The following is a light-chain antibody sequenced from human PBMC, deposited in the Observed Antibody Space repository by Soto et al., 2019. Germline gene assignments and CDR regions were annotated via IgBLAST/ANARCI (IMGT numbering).Light chain of an antibody. CDR2: QVS. J-gene: IGLJ2*01. CDR3: SSYTTSTTVV. Sequence: QSVLTQPSSVSGSPGQSITISCTGTSSDVGNYNYISWYQQHPGKAPNLMIYQVSNRPSGVSNRFSGSKSGNTASLTISGLQAEDEADYYCSSYTTSTTVVFGGGTTLTVL. CDR1: SSDVGNYNY. V-gene: IGLV2-14*01.